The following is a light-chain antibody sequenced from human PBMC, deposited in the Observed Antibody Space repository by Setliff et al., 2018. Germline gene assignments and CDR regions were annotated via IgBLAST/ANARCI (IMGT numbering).Light chain of an antibody. CDR3: CSYTVTDTDV. CDR2: DVH. CDR1: NNDVGYYDF. J-gene: IGLJ1*01. V-gene: IGLV2-11*01. Sequence: QSALTQPRSVSGAPGQSVTISCSGTNNDVGYYDFVSWYQQHPHKAPKLIIFDVHTRPSGIPDRFSGSKSGSAASLTISGLQTEDEADYYCCSYTVTDTDVFGTGTKVTVL.